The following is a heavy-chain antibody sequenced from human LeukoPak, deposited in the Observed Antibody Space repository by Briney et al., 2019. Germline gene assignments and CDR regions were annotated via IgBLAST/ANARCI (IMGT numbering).Heavy chain of an antibody. D-gene: IGHD1-7*01. J-gene: IGHJ4*02. CDR3: ANWNYGYYFDY. Sequence: PGGSLRLSCAASGFTFSSYGMHWVRQAPGKGLEWVAVISYDGSNKYCADSVKGRFTISRDSSKNTLYLQMNSLRAEDTAVYYCANWNYGYYFDYWGQGTLVTVSS. V-gene: IGHV3-30*18. CDR1: GFTFSSYG. CDR2: ISYDGSNK.